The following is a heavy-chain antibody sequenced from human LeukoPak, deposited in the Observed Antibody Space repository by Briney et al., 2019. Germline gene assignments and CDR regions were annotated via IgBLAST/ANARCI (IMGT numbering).Heavy chain of an antibody. CDR3: AKDRDGSGSYHLDY. V-gene: IGHV3-30*18. D-gene: IGHD3-10*01. CDR1: GSTFSSYG. Sequence: PGGSLRLSCAASGSTFSSYGMHWVRQAPGKGLEWVAVISYDGSNKYYADSVKGRFTISRDNTKNTLYLQMNSLRAEDTAVYHCAKDRDGSGSYHLDYWGQGTLVTVSS. CDR2: ISYDGSNK. J-gene: IGHJ4*02.